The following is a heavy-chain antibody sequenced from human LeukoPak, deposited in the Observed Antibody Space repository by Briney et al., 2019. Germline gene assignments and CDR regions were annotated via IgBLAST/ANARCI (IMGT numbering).Heavy chain of an antibody. CDR3: SKWGDYDVLTGYYDSDF. Sequence: GASLSFSCAASGFTFSNYAMSWVRQAPGKGLEWVSAIVGSGGRTYYADSVKGRFSISRDNSKNTLFLQMNSLRVEDTALYYCSKWGDYDVLTGYYDSDFWGQGPLVTVSS. J-gene: IGHJ4*02. D-gene: IGHD3-9*01. CDR2: IVGSGGRT. CDR1: GFTFSNYA. V-gene: IGHV3-23*01.